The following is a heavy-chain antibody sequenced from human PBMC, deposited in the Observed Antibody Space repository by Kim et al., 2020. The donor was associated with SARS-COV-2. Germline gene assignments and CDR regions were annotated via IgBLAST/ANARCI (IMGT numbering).Heavy chain of an antibody. V-gene: IGHV4-4*02. CDR2: IYHSGST. Sequence: SETLSLTCAVSGGSISSSNWWSWVRQPPGKGLEWIGEIYHSGSTNYNPSLKSRVTISVDKSKNQFSLKLSSVTAADTAVYYCARDSQDYYDSSGYYGWFDPWGQGTLVTVSS. CDR3: ARDSQDYYDSSGYYGWFDP. CDR1: GGSISSSNW. J-gene: IGHJ5*02. D-gene: IGHD3-22*01.